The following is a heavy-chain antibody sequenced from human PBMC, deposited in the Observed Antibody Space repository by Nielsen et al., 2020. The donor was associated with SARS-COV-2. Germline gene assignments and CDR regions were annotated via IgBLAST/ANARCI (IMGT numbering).Heavy chain of an antibody. Sequence: VRQMPGKGLEWMGIIYPGDSDTNYSPSFQGHVTISADKSISTAYLQWSSLKASDTAMYYCARHEEAAASNYYYYGMDVWGQGTTVTVSS. CDR3: ARHEEAAASNYYYYGMDV. J-gene: IGHJ6*02. D-gene: IGHD2-2*01. CDR2: IYPGDSDT. V-gene: IGHV5-51*01.